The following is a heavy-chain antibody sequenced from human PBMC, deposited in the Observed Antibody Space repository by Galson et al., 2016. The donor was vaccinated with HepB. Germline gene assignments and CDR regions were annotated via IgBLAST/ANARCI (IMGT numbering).Heavy chain of an antibody. Sequence: SETLSLTCAVYGVSFSGYSWSWIRQPPGKGLEWIGEINHRGSTKNNPSLRSRLTISVDTSQNQFSLRLPSVTAADTAVYYCARSPYGNSGWYHDDWGQGALVTVSA. D-gene: IGHD6-19*01. CDR1: GVSFSGYS. V-gene: IGHV4-34*01. CDR3: ARSPYGNSGWYHDD. CDR2: INHRGST. J-gene: IGHJ4*02.